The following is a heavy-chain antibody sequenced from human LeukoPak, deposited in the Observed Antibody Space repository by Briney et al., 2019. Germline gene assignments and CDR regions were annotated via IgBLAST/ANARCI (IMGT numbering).Heavy chain of an antibody. CDR3: ARGRTSYYFDY. D-gene: IGHD6-6*01. CDR2: INSDGSST. CDR1: GFTFSNYW. V-gene: IGHV3-74*01. Sequence: GGSLRLSCTASGFTFSNYWMHWVRQAPGKGLVWVSRINSDGSSTSYADSVKGRFTISRDNAKNTLYLQMNSLRAEDTAVYYCARGRTSYYFDYWGQGTLVTVSS. J-gene: IGHJ4*02.